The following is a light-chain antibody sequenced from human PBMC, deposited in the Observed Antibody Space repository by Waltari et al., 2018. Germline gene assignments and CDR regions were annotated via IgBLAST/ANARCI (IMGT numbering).Light chain of an antibody. J-gene: IGLJ7*01. CDR3: QSYDGSLSGAV. V-gene: IGLV1-40*01. Sequence: QSVLTQPPSVSGAPGQRVTISCTGSSSNIGAGYDVHWYQQLPGTAPKLLIYNNNNRPSGVPDRFSVSKSGTSASLAITGLQAEDEADYYCQSYDGSLSGAVFGGGTQLTVL. CDR1: SSNIGAGYD. CDR2: NNN.